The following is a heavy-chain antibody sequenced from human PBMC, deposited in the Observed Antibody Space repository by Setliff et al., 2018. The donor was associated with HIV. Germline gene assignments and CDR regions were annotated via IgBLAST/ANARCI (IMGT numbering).Heavy chain of an antibody. Sequence: ASVKVSCKASGYTFTSYYMHWVRQAPGQGPEWMGIINPSGGSTSYAQKFQGRVTMTRDTSTSTVYMELSSLRSEDTAIYYRARDPSYSPYYDFWSGYYPHDALDIWGQGTMVTVSS. CDR3: ARDPSYSPYYDFWSGYYPHDALDI. CDR1: GYTFTSYY. CDR2: INPSGGST. J-gene: IGHJ3*02. V-gene: IGHV1-46*01. D-gene: IGHD3-3*01.